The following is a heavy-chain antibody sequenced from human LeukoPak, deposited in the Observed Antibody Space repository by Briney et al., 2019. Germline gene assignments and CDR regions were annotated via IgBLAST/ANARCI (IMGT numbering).Heavy chain of an antibody. Sequence: SETLSLTCTVSGGSISSSSYYWGWIRQPPGKGLERIGSIYYSGSTYYKPSLKSRVTISVDTSKNQFSLKLSSVTAADTAVYYCARQGTAEVTWFDPWGQGTLVTVSS. V-gene: IGHV4-39*01. CDR1: GGSISSSSYY. CDR3: ARQGTAEVTWFDP. CDR2: IYYSGST. J-gene: IGHJ5*02. D-gene: IGHD6-25*01.